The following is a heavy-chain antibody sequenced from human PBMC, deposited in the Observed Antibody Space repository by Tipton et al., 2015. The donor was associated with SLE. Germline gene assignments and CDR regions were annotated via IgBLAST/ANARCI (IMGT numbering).Heavy chain of an antibody. CDR2: IYHSGST. V-gene: IGHV4-4*02. D-gene: IGHD2-2*02. Sequence: TLSLTCAVSGGSISSSNWWSWVRQPPGKGLEWIGEIYHSGSTNYNPSLKSRVTISVDKSKNQFSLKLSSVTAADTAVYYCARDFGYCSSTSFYRSYGMDVWGQVATVTLS. CDR3: ARDFGYCSSTSFYRSYGMDV. CDR1: GGSISSSNW. J-gene: IGHJ6*02.